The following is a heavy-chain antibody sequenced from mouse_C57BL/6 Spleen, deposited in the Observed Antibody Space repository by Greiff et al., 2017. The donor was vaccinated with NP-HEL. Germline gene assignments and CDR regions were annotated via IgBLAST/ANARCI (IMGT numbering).Heavy chain of an antibody. CDR1: GYAFTNYL. J-gene: IGHJ1*03. CDR3: ARGDGYRLHFDV. Sequence: VQLQQSGAELVRPGTSVKVSCKASGYAFTNYLIEWVKQRPGQGLEWIGVINPGSGGTNYNEKFKGKATLTADKSSSTAYMQLSSLTSEDSAVYFCARGDGYRLHFDVWGTGTTVTVSS. CDR2: INPGSGGT. D-gene: IGHD2-3*01. V-gene: IGHV1-54*01.